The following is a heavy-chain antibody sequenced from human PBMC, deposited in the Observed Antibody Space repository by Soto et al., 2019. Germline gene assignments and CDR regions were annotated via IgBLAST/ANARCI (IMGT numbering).Heavy chain of an antibody. CDR2: INAGNGNT. D-gene: IGHD2-2*01. CDR1: GYTFTSYA. CDR3: ARNIGGYRYCSSTSCLDTFDP. J-gene: IGHJ5*02. V-gene: IGHV1-3*01. Sequence: GASVKVSCKASGYTFTSYAMHWVRQAPGQRLEWMGWINAGNGNTKYSQKFQGRVTITRDTSASTAYIELSSLRSEDTAVYYFARNIGGYRYCSSTSCLDTFDPWGQGTLVTVSS.